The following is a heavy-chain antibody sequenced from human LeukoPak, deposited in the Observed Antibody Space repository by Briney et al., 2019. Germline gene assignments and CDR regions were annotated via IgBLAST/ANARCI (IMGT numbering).Heavy chain of an antibody. Sequence: SGPTLLKSTQTLNLTCTFSGFSLPTGGVGVGWVRQPPGNALHWLALIYGNDNKRYSPFLKNRLTISEDTSTGPVVLTLTNMDPVDTATYYCVHDIPGGEGFQHWGQGTLVTVSS. CDR2: IYGNDNK. J-gene: IGHJ1*01. D-gene: IGHD2-2*01. CDR3: VHDIPGGEGFQH. CDR1: GFSLPTGGVG. V-gene: IGHV2-5*01.